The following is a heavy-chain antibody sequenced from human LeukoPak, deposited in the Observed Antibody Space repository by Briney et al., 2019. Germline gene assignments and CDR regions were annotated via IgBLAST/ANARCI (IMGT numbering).Heavy chain of an antibody. Sequence: PSETLSLTCTVSGGSISSSSYYWGWIRQPPGKGLEWIGSIYYSGSTYYNPSLKSRVTISVDTSKNQFSLKLSSVTAADTAVYYCARLFSSSSDYVYYFDYWGQGTLVTVSS. V-gene: IGHV4-39*01. CDR2: IYYSGST. CDR1: GGSISSSSYY. CDR3: ARLFSSSSDYVYYFDY. J-gene: IGHJ4*02. D-gene: IGHD6-6*01.